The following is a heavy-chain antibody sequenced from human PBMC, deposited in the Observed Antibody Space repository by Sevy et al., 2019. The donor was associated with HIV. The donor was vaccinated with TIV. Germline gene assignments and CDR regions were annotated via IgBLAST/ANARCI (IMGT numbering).Heavy chain of an antibody. V-gene: IGHV3-49*03. J-gene: IGHJ3*02. CDR1: GFTFGDYA. CDR2: IRSKAYGGTT. Sequence: GGSLRLSCTASGFTFGDYAMSWFRQAPGKGLEWVGFIRSKAYGGTTEYAASVKGRFTISRDDSKSIAYLQMNSLKTEDTAVYYCTFYYYDSSGYYTPLDAFDIWGQGTMVTVSS. CDR3: TFYYYDSSGYYTPLDAFDI. D-gene: IGHD3-22*01.